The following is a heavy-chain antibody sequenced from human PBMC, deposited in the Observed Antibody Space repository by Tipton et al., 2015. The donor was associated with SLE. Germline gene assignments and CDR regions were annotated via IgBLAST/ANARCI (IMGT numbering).Heavy chain of an antibody. CDR3: AREVGATSFDY. J-gene: IGHJ4*02. V-gene: IGHV1-69*01. D-gene: IGHD1-26*01. CDR1: GGTFSSYA. Sequence: QSGAEEKKPGSSVKVSCKASGGTFSSYAISWVRQAPGQGLEWMGGIIPIFGTANYAQKFQGRVTITADESTSTAYMELSSLRSDDTAVYYCAREVGATSFDYWGQGTLVTVSS. CDR2: IIPIFGTA.